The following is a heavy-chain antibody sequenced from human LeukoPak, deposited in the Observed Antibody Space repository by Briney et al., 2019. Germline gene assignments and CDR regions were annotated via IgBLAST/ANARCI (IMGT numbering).Heavy chain of an antibody. CDR3: ARDAPQVPAAGVLAS. J-gene: IGHJ5*02. D-gene: IGHD6-13*01. Sequence: RGSLRLSCVASGFTVSDNYMSWVRQAPGKGLEWVSVMYSRGDTYYANSVKGRFTFSRDISKNTLYLQMDGLRNEDTAMYYCARDAPQVPAAGVLASWGQGTLVIVSS. V-gene: IGHV3-53*01. CDR2: MYSRGDT. CDR1: GFTVSDNY.